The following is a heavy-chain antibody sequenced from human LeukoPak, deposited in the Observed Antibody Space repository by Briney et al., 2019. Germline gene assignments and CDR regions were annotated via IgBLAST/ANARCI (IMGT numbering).Heavy chain of an antibody. V-gene: IGHV3-21*01. J-gene: IGHJ3*02. CDR3: ARGDGHYDNAFDI. D-gene: IGHD3-22*01. CDR2: ISGNGGYT. Sequence: GGSLRLSCAASGFTFSNYDMTWVRQAPGKGLEWVSAISGNGGYTYYADSVKGRFTISRDNAKNSLYLQMNSLRAEDTAVYYCARGDGHYDNAFDIWGQGTMVTVSS. CDR1: GFTFSNYD.